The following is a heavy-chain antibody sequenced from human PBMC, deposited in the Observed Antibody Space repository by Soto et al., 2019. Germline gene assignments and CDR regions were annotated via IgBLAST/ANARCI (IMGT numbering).Heavy chain of an antibody. Sequence: EVQLVESGAGLVQPGRSLRLSCAASGFIFDDSVMHWVRQAPGKGLEWVSSITAYSENIAYAASVKARFTVSRDNAKASLYLQMNSLRPEDTAFYFCVKGEATIRYDAFDIWGYGTMVTVSS. CDR3: VKGEATIRYDAFDI. CDR1: GFIFDDSV. CDR2: ITAYSENI. D-gene: IGHD5-12*01. V-gene: IGHV3-9*01. J-gene: IGHJ3*02.